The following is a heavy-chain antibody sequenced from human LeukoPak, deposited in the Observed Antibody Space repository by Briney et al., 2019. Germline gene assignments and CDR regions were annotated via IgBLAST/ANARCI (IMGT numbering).Heavy chain of an antibody. CDR2: IYYSGST. CDR3: ARVELLGSSGWPFDY. CDR1: GGSISSYY. V-gene: IGHV4-59*01. J-gene: IGHJ4*02. Sequence: SETLSLTCTDSGGSISSYYWSWIRQPPGKGLEWIGYIYYSGSTNYNPSLKSRVTISVDTSKNQFSLKLSSVTAADTAVYYCARVELLGSSGWPFDYWGQGTLVTVSS. D-gene: IGHD6-19*01.